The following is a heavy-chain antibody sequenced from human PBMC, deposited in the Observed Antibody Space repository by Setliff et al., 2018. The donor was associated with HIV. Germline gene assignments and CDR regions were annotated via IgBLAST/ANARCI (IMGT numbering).Heavy chain of an antibody. J-gene: IGHJ4*01. CDR1: GFTFSGHW. V-gene: IGHV3-7*03. CDR3: ASSRPPDDSSGYLDH. D-gene: IGHD3-22*01. CDR2: INQLGSER. Sequence: PGGSLRLSCAASGFTFSGHWMTWVRQAPGKGLESVANINQLGSERYYVDSVKGRFTISRDNAKNSLFLQMNSLRAEDTAIYYCASSRPPDDSSGYLDHWGQGTLVTVSS.